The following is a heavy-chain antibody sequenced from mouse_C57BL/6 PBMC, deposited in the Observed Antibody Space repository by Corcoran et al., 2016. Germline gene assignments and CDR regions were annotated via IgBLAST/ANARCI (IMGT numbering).Heavy chain of an antibody. J-gene: IGHJ2*01. CDR3: ASREDGNSGVGY. CDR1: GDAFSSYW. CDR2: IYPGDGDT. Sequence: QVQLQQSGAELVKPGASVKLSCKASGDAFSSYWMNWVKQRPGKGLEWIGQIYPGDGDTNYNGKFKGKATLTADKSSSTAYMQLISLTSEDSAGYFGASREDGNSGVGYWGQGTTLTVSS. V-gene: IGHV1-80*01. D-gene: IGHD2-1*01.